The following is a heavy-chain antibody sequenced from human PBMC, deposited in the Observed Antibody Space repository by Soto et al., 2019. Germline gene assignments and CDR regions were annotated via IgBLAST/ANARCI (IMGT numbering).Heavy chain of an antibody. CDR1: GFTVSSNY. Sequence: GGSLRLSCAASGFTVSSNYMSWVRQAPGKGLEWVSVIYSGGSTYYADSVKGRFTISRHNSKNTLYLQMNSLRAEDTAVYYCARDRYCSGGSCYADYWGQGTLVTVSS. J-gene: IGHJ4*02. V-gene: IGHV3-53*04. CDR3: ARDRYCSGGSCYADY. CDR2: IYSGGST. D-gene: IGHD2-15*01.